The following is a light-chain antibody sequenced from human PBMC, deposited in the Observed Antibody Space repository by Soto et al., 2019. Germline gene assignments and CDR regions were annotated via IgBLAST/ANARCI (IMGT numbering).Light chain of an antibody. CDR1: SSNIGGNS. CDR3: GSWDSSLSAYV. Sequence: QSVLTQRPAVSAAPGQKVTISCSGRSSNIGGNSVSWYQQLPGTAPKLLIYDDNKRPSGIPDRFSGSKSGTSATLGITGFQTGDEADYYCGSWDSSLSAYVFGTGTKVTVL. CDR2: DDN. V-gene: IGLV1-51*01. J-gene: IGLJ1*01.